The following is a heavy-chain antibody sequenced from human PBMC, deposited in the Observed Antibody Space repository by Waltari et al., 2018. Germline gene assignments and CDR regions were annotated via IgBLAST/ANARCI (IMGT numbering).Heavy chain of an antibody. D-gene: IGHD3-16*01. J-gene: IGHJ3*01. Sequence: EVQLVETGGALIHPGGSLRLSCAASEFIVRTNYMAWVRQAPGKGLECVSVIYAGGGSDSADSVRGRFTISRDNSKNTLYLEMNALRPDDTAVYYCATLGAYLGAFEVWGRGTMVTVSS. CDR1: EFIVRTNY. CDR3: ATLGAYLGAFEV. V-gene: IGHV3-53*02. CDR2: IYAGGGS.